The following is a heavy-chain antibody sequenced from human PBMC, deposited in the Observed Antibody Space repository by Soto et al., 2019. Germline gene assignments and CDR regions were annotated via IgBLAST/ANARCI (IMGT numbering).Heavy chain of an antibody. CDR2: ISSSSSYI. D-gene: IGHD6-13*01. CDR1: GFTLSSYS. J-gene: IGHJ6*02. V-gene: IGHV3-21*01. Sequence: PGGSLRLSCAASGFTLSSYSMNWVRQAPGKGLEWVSSISSSSSYIYYADSVEGRFTISRDNAKNSLYLQMNSLRAEDTAVYYCARDPGIAAPYGMDVWGQGTTVTVSS. CDR3: ARDPGIAAPYGMDV.